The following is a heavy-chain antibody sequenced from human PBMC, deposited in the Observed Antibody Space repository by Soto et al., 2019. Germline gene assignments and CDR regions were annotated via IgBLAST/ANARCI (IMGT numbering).Heavy chain of an antibody. Sequence: SETLSLTCAVSGYSISSGYYWGWIRQPPGKGLEWIGSIYHSGSTYYNPSLKSRVTISVDTSKNQFSLKLSSVTAADTAVYYCARDKSSSWYGNWFDPWGQGTLVTSPQ. CDR1: GYSISSGYY. J-gene: IGHJ5*02. CDR2: IYHSGST. D-gene: IGHD6-13*01. V-gene: IGHV4-38-2*02. CDR3: ARDKSSSWYGNWFDP.